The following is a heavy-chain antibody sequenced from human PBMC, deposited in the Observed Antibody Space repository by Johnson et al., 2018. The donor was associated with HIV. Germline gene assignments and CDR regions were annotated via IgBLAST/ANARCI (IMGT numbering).Heavy chain of an antibody. CDR1: GFTFSNYA. CDR3: ARDSSNSFRFEMYAFDI. D-gene: IGHD6-6*01. J-gene: IGHJ3*02. Sequence: QVQLVESGGGVVQPGRSLRLSCAASGFTFSNYAMHWVRQAPGKGLEWLSVISYDGSYKYYADSVKGRITISRDNSKNTLYLQMNSLRPEDTAVYYCARDSSNSFRFEMYAFDIWGQGTMVTVSS. V-gene: IGHV3-30*04. CDR2: ISYDGSYK.